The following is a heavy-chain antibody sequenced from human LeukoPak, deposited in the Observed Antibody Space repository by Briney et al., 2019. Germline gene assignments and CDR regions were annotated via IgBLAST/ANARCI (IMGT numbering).Heavy chain of an antibody. CDR2: IYYSGST. CDR3: ARATREAPDY. V-gene: IGHV4-59*01. CDR1: GVSISSYY. Sequence: SETLSLTCTVSGVSISSYYWSWIRQPPGKGLEWIGYIYYSGSTNYNPSLKSRVTISVDTSKNQFSLKLSSVTAADTAVYYCARATREAPDYWGQGTLVTVSS. J-gene: IGHJ4*02.